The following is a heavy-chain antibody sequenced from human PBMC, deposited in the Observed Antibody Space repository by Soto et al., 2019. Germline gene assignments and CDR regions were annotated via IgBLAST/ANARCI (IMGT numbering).Heavy chain of an antibody. D-gene: IGHD1-26*01. CDR3: TTIIPKGKWELGP. CDR1: GFSFTNAW. V-gene: IGHV3-15*05. Sequence: PGGSLRLSCAASGFSFTNAWMSWVRQAPGKGLEWIGRIKSKTDGATTDYAGPVKGRFTISRDDSKKTLFVQMNGLKTEDTAVYYCTTIIPKGKWELGPWSQGTLVTVSS. J-gene: IGHJ5*02. CDR2: IKSKTDGATT.